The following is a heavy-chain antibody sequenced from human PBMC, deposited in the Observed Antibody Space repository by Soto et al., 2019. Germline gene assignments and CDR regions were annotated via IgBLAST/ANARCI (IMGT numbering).Heavy chain of an antibody. CDR1: GGSFSGYG. CDR3: ARAHYGDYDYYFDY. Sequence: SETLSLTCAVYGGSFSGYGGSWIRQPPGKGLEWIGYIYYSGSTYYNPSLKSPVTISVDTSKNQFSLKLSSVTAADTAVYYCARAHYGDYDYYFDYWGQGTLVTVSS. J-gene: IGHJ4*02. CDR2: IYYSGST. D-gene: IGHD4-17*01. V-gene: IGHV4-34*01.